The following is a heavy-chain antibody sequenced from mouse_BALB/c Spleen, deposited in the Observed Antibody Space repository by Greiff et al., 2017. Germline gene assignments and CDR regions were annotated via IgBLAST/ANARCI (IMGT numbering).Heavy chain of an antibody. J-gene: IGHJ2*01. D-gene: IGHD4-1*01. Sequence: EVMLVESGPGLVKPSQSLSLTCTVTGYSITSDYAWNWIRQFPGNKLEWMGYISYSGSTSYNPSLKSRISITRDTSKNQFFLQLNSVTTEDTATYYCARVGTGFDYWGQGTTLTVSS. CDR2: ISYSGST. CDR1: GYSITSDYA. V-gene: IGHV3-2*02. CDR3: ARVGTGFDY.